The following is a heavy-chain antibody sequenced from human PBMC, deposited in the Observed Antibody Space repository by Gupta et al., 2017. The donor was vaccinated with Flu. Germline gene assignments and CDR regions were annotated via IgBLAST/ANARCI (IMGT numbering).Heavy chain of an antibody. Sequence: QVQLVQSGAEVKNPGPSVKVSFKAPGHTFIAYYLHWVRQAPGQGLEWIGGINPYSGGTNYAQNFQGRVTMTRDTSISPAYMELSRLRSDDTDMYYCARERYCSSTSCYRWFDPWGQGTLVTVSS. V-gene: IGHV1-2*02. CDR3: ARERYCSSTSCYRWFDP. CDR1: GHTFIAYY. D-gene: IGHD2-2*02. CDR2: INPYSGGT. J-gene: IGHJ5*02.